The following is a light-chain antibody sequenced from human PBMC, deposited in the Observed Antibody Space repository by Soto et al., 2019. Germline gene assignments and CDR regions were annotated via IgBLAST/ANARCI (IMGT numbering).Light chain of an antibody. V-gene: IGKV3-20*01. Sequence: EIVLTQSPGTLSLSPGERATLSCRASQSFRGLLAWYQQKPGQAPRLLIYAASRRATGIPDRFSGSGSGTDFTLTISRLEPEDFAVYYCQQYGSSPWTFGQGTKVDIK. CDR2: AAS. CDR3: QQYGSSPWT. CDR1: QSFRGL. J-gene: IGKJ1*01.